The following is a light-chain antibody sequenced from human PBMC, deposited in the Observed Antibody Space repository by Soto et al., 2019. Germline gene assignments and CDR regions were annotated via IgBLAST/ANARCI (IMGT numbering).Light chain of an antibody. J-gene: IGLJ1*01. CDR2: DVS. CDR1: ASDIGGYNY. Sequence: QSALTQPASVSGSPGQSITISCTGTASDIGGYNYVSWYQHHPGKAPKLIIHDVSNRPSGVSNRFSGSKSGNTASLTISGLQAEDEADYYCNSYGIGSTLVFGTGTKVTVL. V-gene: IGLV2-14*03. CDR3: NSYGIGSTLV.